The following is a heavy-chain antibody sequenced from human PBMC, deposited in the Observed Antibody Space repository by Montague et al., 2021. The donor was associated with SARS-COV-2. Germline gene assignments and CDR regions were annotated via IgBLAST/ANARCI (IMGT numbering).Heavy chain of an antibody. J-gene: IGHJ4*02. CDR1: GGSVTSYF. CDR2: LNFRGS. V-gene: IGHV4-59*02. Sequence: SETLSLTCTVSGGSVTSYFWEWIRQPPGKGLEYIGYLNFRGSTDYITDYNPSLKSRVTISRGISKNQFSLKLSSVTAADTAVYYCARALPGGWWAFDYWGQGTLVAVSS. CDR3: ARALPGGWWAFDY. D-gene: IGHD6-19*01.